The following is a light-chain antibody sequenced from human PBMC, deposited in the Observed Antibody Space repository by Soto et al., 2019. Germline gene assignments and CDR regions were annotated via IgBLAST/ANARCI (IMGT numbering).Light chain of an antibody. J-gene: IGKJ4*01. Sequence: EIVMTQSPATLSVSPGERATLSCRASQTLYNNLAWYQQKLCQAPRLLLYGASDRATDIPARFSGSGSGTEFTLTISGLQSEDFAIYYCQQYSDWPLTFGGGTKVEIK. V-gene: IGKV3-15*01. CDR2: GAS. CDR3: QQYSDWPLT. CDR1: QTLYNN.